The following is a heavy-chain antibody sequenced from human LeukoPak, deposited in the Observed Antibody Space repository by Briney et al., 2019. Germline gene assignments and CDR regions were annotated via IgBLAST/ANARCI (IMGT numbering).Heavy chain of an antibody. J-gene: IGHJ6*03. Sequence: SETLSLTCTVSGGSISSYYWGWIRQPPRKGLEWIGSIYHSGSTSYNPSLKSRVTISVDTSKNQSSLKLSSVTAADTAVYHCARTRARSPYYYYYMDVWGKGTTVTVSS. D-gene: IGHD2-15*01. V-gene: IGHV4-38-2*02. CDR2: IYHSGST. CDR1: GGSISSYY. CDR3: ARTRARSPYYYYYMDV.